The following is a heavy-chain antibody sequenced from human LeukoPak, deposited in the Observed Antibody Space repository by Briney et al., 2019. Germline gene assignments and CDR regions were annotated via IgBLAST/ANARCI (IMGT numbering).Heavy chain of an antibody. CDR3: ARQWELGYYYYMDV. CDR1: GFTFSSYS. V-gene: IGHV3-21*01. CDR2: ISSSSSYI. J-gene: IGHJ6*03. D-gene: IGHD1-26*01. Sequence: GGSLRLSCAASGFTFSSYSMNWVRQAPGKGLEWVSSISSSSSYIYYADSVKGRFTISRDNAKNSLYLQMNSLRAEDTAVYYCARQWELGYYYYMDVWGKGTTVTVSS.